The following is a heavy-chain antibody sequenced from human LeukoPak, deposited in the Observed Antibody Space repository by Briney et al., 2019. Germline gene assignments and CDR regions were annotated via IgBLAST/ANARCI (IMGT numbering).Heavy chain of an antibody. J-gene: IGHJ4*02. D-gene: IGHD2-2*01. Sequence: ASVKVSCKASGYTFTSYDINWVRQATGQGLEWMGWMNPNSGNTGYAQKFQGRVTITRNTSISTAYMELSSLRSEDTAVYYCAREGYCSSTSCLDSWGQGTLVTVSS. CDR1: GYTFTSYD. V-gene: IGHV1-8*03. CDR3: AREGYCSSTSCLDS. CDR2: MNPNSGNT.